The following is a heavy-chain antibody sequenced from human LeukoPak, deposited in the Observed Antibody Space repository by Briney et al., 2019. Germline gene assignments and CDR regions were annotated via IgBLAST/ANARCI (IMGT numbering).Heavy chain of an antibody. Sequence: GGSLRLSCTASGFKFSSFSLNWARQAPGKGLEWLSYISSTSSAIYYADSVKGRFTISRDNAKNSLYLQMDSLRAEDTAIYYCARVIGSYGDSAYWGQGTLVTVSS. D-gene: IGHD3-16*01. CDR3: ARVIGSYGDSAY. J-gene: IGHJ4*02. CDR1: GFKFSSFS. CDR2: ISSTSSAI. V-gene: IGHV3-48*04.